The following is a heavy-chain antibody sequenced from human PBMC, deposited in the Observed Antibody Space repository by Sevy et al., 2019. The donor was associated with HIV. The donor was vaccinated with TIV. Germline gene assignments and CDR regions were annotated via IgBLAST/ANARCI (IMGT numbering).Heavy chain of an antibody. Sequence: GGSLRLSCAASGFTFSSYWMSWVRQAPGKGLEWAANIKQDGSEKYYVDSVKGRFTISRDNAKNSLYLQMNSLRAEDTAVYYCASHYVWGSYRYTYYFDYWGQGTLVTVSS. CDR1: GFTFSSYW. V-gene: IGHV3-7*03. CDR2: IKQDGSEK. CDR3: ASHYVWGSYRYTYYFDY. D-gene: IGHD3-16*02. J-gene: IGHJ4*02.